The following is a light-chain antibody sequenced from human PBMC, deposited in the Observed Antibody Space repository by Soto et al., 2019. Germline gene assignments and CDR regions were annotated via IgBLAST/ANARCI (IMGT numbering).Light chain of an antibody. Sequence: QSVLTQPPPASGTPGPGVNISFSGSSSSMGSNYVYSYEQPPGASPERLICKNNERPSGVPDRFSGSRSGSSPALAISGLRSEDEADYYCAAWDESLSGPYVFGAGTKVTVL. V-gene: IGLV1-47*01. CDR3: AAWDESLSGPYV. CDR1: SSSMGSNY. J-gene: IGLJ1*01. CDR2: KNN.